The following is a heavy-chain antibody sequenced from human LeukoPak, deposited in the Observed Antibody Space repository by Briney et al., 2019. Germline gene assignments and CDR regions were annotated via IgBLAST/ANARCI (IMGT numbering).Heavy chain of an antibody. CDR2: IWYDGSNT. Sequence: GRSLRLSCAASGFTFSSYGMHWVRPAPGKGLEWVAVIWYDGSNTYYADSVKGRFTISRDNSKNTLYLQMNSLRAEDTAVYFCTSLLQGGGMEVWGKRNPGTLSS. D-gene: IGHD4-11*01. J-gene: IGHJ6*04. V-gene: IGHV3-33*01. CDR3: TSLLQGGGMEV. CDR1: GFTFSSYG.